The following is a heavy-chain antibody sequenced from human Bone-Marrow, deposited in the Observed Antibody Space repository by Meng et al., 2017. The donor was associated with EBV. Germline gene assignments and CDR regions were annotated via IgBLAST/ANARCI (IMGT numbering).Heavy chain of an antibody. D-gene: IGHD2-21*01. Sequence: VEVLDLGGGVVHPGGYVNLSCAASGYTLSNYWVHWVRQAPGKGLVWVSRINPDGSVINYADSVKGRFTISRDNAKNTVYLQMNNLRADDTAVYYCAKDCFGDKDSWGQGTLVTVSS. CDR3: AKDCFGDKDS. CDR2: INPDGSVI. V-gene: IGHV3-74*01. J-gene: IGHJ4*02. CDR1: GYTLSNYW.